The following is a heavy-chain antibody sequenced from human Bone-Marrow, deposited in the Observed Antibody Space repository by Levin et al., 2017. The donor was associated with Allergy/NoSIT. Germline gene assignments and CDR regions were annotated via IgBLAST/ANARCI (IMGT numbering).Heavy chain of an antibody. CDR3: ARGSWFGELSGVGLDY. D-gene: IGHD3-10*01. J-gene: IGHJ4*02. Sequence: QTGGSLRLSCAASGFTVSSKYVSWVRQAPGKGLEWVSVIYSGGSTYYADSVKGRFTISRDNSKNTVYLLMNSLRAEDTAVYYCARGSWFGELSGVGLDYWGQGTLVTVSS. V-gene: IGHV3-53*01. CDR1: GFTVSSKY. CDR2: IYSGGST.